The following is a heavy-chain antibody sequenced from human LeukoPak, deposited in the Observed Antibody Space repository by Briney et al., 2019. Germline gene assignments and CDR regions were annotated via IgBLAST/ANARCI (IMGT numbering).Heavy chain of an antibody. D-gene: IGHD3-10*01. Sequence: GASVKVSCKASGYTFTGYYMHWVRQAPGQGLEWMGWINPNSGGTNYAQKFQGWVTMTRDTSISTAYMELSRLRSDDTAVYYCARGPANHDHITMVRGVMDYYYYMDVWGKGTTVTVSS. CDR3: ARGPANHDHITMVRGVMDYYYYMDV. J-gene: IGHJ6*03. CDR1: GYTFTGYY. CDR2: INPNSGGT. V-gene: IGHV1-2*04.